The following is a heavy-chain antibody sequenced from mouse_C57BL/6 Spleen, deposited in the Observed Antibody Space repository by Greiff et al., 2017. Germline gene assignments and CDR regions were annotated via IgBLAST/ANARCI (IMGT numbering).Heavy chain of an antibody. CDR1: GYTFTSYW. Sequence: QVQLQQPGAELVKPGASVKLSCKASGYTFTSYWMQWVKQRPGQGLEWIGEIDPSDSYTNYNQKFKGKATLTLDTSSSTAYMQLSSLTSEDSAVYYCARVLPYYFDYWGQGTTRTVSS. V-gene: IGHV1-50*01. CDR2: IDPSDSYT. CDR3: ARVLPYYFDY. D-gene: IGHD5-5*01. J-gene: IGHJ2*01.